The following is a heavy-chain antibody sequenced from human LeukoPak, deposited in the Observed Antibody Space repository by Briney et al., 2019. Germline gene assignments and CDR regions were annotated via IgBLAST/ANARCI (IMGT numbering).Heavy chain of an antibody. V-gene: IGHV4-59*01. Sequence: SETLSLTCTVSGGSISSYYWSWIRQPPGKGLEWIGYIYYSGSANYNPSLKSRVTISVDTSKNQFSLKLSSVTAADTAVYYCARVWCSGGSCYDNYYGMDVWGQGTTVTVSS. CDR1: GGSISSYY. J-gene: IGHJ6*02. D-gene: IGHD2-15*01. CDR3: ARVWCSGGSCYDNYYGMDV. CDR2: IYYSGSA.